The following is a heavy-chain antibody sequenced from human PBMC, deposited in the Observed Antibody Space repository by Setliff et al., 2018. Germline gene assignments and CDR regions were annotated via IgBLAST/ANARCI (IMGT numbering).Heavy chain of an antibody. CDR1: GYAFNDFG. CDR3: ARETDPPHYDTSGHLDY. V-gene: IGHV1-18*01. D-gene: IGHD3-22*01. Sequence: ASVKVSCKASGYAFNDFGITWVRQAPGQGLEWMGWISPHTGNTYYTPSLHGRVTLTTDTSTNTAYMEVRTLKSDDTAVYYCARETDPPHYDTSGHLDYWGQGTLVTVSS. CDR2: ISPHTGNT. J-gene: IGHJ4*02.